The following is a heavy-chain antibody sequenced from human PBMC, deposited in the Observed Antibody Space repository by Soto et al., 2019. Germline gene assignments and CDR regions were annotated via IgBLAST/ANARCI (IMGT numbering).Heavy chain of an antibody. J-gene: IGHJ6*02. CDR2: IYFSGST. CDR3: ARDHYVYDILTGYGYYYGMDG. CDR1: GGSISIGDYY. Sequence: PSETLSLTCTVSGGSISIGDYYWSWIRQPPAQSLERIGYIYFSGSTYYNPSLKSRVTILVDTSKNQFSLKLSSVTAADSAVYYCARDHYVYDILTGYGYYYGMDGWGQGTTVT. V-gene: IGHV4-30-4*01. D-gene: IGHD3-9*01.